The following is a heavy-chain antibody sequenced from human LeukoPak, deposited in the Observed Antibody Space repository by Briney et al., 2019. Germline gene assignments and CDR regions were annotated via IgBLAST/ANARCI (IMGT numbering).Heavy chain of an antibody. CDR1: GYSFTSYW. CDR2: IDPKNSDT. V-gene: IGHV5-10-1*01. CDR3: ARHALGGSGWYYFDY. J-gene: IGHJ4*02. D-gene: IGHD6-19*01. Sequence: GESLRISCKGSGYSFTSYWISWVRQMPGKGLEWMGRIDPKNSDTVYSPSFQGHVTISADRSIDTAYLQWSGLRASDTGMYYCARHALGGSGWYYFDYWGLGTLVTVSS.